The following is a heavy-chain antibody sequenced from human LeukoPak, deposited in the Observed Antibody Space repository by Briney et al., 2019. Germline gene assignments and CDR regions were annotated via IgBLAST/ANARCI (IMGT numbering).Heavy chain of an antibody. J-gene: IGHJ4*02. V-gene: IGHV3-7*04. CDR1: GFTFSSYS. CDR2: IKQDGSEK. CDR3: ARRYCSGGSCYQYFDY. D-gene: IGHD2-15*01. Sequence: GGSLRLSCGASGFTFSSYSMSWVRQAPGAGLEWVANIKQDGSEKYYVDSVKGRFTISRDNAKNSLYLQMNSLRAEDTAVYYCARRYCSGGSCYQYFDYWGQGTLVTVSS.